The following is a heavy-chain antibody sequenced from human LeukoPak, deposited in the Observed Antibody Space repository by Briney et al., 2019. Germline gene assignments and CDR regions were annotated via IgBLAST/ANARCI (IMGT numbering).Heavy chain of an antibody. CDR1: GGSISSYY. D-gene: IGHD6-6*01. V-gene: IGHV4-4*07. J-gene: IGHJ4*02. CDR2: IYTSGST. Sequence: SETLSLTCTVSGGSISSYYWSWIRQPAGKGLEWIGRIYTSGSTNYNPSLKSRVTMSVDTSKNQFSLKLSSVTAADTAVYYCARASPYSSYLGLYYFDYWGQGTLVTVSS. CDR3: ARASPYSSYLGLYYFDY.